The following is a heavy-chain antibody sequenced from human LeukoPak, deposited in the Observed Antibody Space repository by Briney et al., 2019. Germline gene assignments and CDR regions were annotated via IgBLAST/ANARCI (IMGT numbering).Heavy chain of an antibody. Sequence: GGSLRLSCAASGFTFTSYSMNWVRQAPGKGLEWVSTISGGGGSTYYADSVKGRFTISRDNSKNTLYLQVNSLRAEDMAVYYCAKGGKWDVTPFDYWGQGTLVTVSS. D-gene: IGHD1-26*01. CDR1: GFTFTSYS. CDR3: AKGGKWDVTPFDY. J-gene: IGHJ4*02. V-gene: IGHV3-23*01. CDR2: ISGGGGST.